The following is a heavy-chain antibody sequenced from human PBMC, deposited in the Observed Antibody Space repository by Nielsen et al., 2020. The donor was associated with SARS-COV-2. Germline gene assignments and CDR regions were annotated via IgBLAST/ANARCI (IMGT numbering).Heavy chain of an antibody. CDR1: GFALSNSGVG. J-gene: IGHJ4*02. CDR2: FYWHDDK. CDR3: AHSYDSSGYYPFQS. Sequence: SGPTLVNPKQTFTLTCTLSGFALSNSGVGVGWIRQPQGKALEWLALFYWHDDKRYSASLRSRLTISKETSKDQVVLTMTNMDPVDTATYYCAHSYDSSGYYPFQSWGQGTLVTVSS. V-gene: IGHV2-5*01. D-gene: IGHD3-22*01.